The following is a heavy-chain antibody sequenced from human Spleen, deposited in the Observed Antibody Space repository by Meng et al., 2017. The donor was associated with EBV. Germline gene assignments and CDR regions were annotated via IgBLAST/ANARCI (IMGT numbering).Heavy chain of an antibody. CDR1: GGSISSDKW. J-gene: IGHJ4*02. D-gene: IGHD6-13*01. Sequence: QVQLKESGPGLVKPSGTLSLTCAVSGGSISSDKWWSWVRQPPGKGLEWIGEIYHSGSTNYNPSLTSRVTILVDKSKNQFSLKLSSMTAADTAVYYCARVAVGDFSSSWTYLDSWGQGTLVTVSS. CDR2: IYHSGST. CDR3: ARVAVGDFSSSWTYLDS. V-gene: IGHV4-4*02.